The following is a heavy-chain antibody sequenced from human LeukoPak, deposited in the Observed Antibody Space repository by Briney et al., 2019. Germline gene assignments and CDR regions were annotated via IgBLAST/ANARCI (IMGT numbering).Heavy chain of an antibody. CDR2: ISSSSSTI. CDR3: ASQTSPLYGDYGGFDY. D-gene: IGHD4-17*01. V-gene: IGHV3-48*01. CDR1: GASISRSS. J-gene: IGHJ4*02. Sequence: ETLSLTCKVSGASISRSSYYWGCIRQPSGKGLEWVSYISSSSSTIYYADSVKGRFTISRDNAKNSLYLQMNSLRAEYTAVYYCASQTSPLYGDYGGFDYWGQGTLVTVSS.